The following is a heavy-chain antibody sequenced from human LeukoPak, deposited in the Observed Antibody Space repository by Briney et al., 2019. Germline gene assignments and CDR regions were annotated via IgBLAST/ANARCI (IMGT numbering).Heavy chain of an antibody. D-gene: IGHD3-22*01. V-gene: IGHV1-2*02. CDR1: GYTFTGYY. Sequence: GASVKVSCKASGYTFTGYYMHWVRQAPGQGLEWMGWINPNSGGTNYAQKFQGRVTMTRDTSISTAYMELSRLRSDDTAVYYCARAFSPPDYYDSSGYSWWGQGTLVTVSS. CDR2: INPNSGGT. CDR3: ARAFSPPDYYDSSGYSW. J-gene: IGHJ4*02.